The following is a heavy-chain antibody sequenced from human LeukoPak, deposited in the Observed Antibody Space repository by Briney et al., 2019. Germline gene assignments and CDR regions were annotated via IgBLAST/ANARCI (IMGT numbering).Heavy chain of an antibody. D-gene: IGHD1-26*01. CDR3: AKGSRNTGFDY. J-gene: IGHJ4*02. CDR1: RFTFSSFA. CDR2: ISDSGGKT. V-gene: IGHV3-23*01. Sequence: GGSLRLSCAASRFTFSSFAMYWVRQAPGKGLEWVSAISDSGGKTYYADSVKGRFTISRDNSKNTLYLQMNSLRVEDTAVYYCAKGSRNTGFDYWGQGTLVTVSS.